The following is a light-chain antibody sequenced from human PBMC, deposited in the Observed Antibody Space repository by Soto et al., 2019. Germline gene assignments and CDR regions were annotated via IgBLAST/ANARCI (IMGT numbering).Light chain of an antibody. CDR3: SSYTSSSTPYV. CDR1: SSDVGGYNY. Sequence: QSVLTQPASVSGSPGQSITISCTGTSSDVGGYNYVSWYQQHPGKAPKLMIYDVSNRPSGVSNRFSGSKSGSTASLTISGLQADDEADYYCSSYTSSSTPYVFGTGTKVTVL. V-gene: IGLV2-14*01. J-gene: IGLJ1*01. CDR2: DVS.